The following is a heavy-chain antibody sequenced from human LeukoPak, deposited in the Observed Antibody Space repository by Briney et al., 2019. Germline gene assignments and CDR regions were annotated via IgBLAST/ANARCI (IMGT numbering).Heavy chain of an antibody. CDR1: GFTFSRYG. V-gene: IGHV3-30*02. CDR3: ARSGYTRFDY. CDR2: IQTDGSTK. D-gene: IGHD5-24*01. J-gene: IGHJ4*02. Sequence: QAGGSLRLSCVSSGFTFSRYGIHWVRQDPGKGLEWVSFIQTDGSTKYYSDSVKGRFTISRDNSKNTLYLQMNSLRVEDTAVYYCARSGYTRFDYWGQGTLVTVSS.